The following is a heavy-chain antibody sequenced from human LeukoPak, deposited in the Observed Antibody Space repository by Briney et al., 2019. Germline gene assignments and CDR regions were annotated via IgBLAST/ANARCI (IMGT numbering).Heavy chain of an antibody. CDR3: ARDGRDGFIDY. V-gene: IGHV3-7*01. Sequence: GGSLRLSCAASGFPFSSYWMSWVRQAPGKGLEWVANLNEDGSKRYYVASVKGRFTIPRDNAKNSLYLQMDSLTVEDTATYYCARDGRDGFIDYWGQGTLVTVSS. CDR1: GFPFSSYW. D-gene: IGHD5-24*01. J-gene: IGHJ4*02. CDR2: LNEDGSKR.